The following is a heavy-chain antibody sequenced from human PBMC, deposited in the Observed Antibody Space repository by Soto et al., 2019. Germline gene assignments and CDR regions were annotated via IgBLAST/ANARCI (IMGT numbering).Heavy chain of an antibody. CDR3: ARVLRYCSGGSGICWFDP. V-gene: IGHV4-31*03. CDR1: GVSISSGGYY. J-gene: IGHJ5*02. D-gene: IGHD2-15*01. Sequence: SETLSLTCTVSGVSISSGGYYWSWIRPHPGKGLEWIGYIYYSGSTYYNPSLKSRVTIPVDTSKNQFSLKLSSVTAADTAVYYCARVLRYCSGGSGICWFDPWGQGTQVTVSS. CDR2: IYYSGST.